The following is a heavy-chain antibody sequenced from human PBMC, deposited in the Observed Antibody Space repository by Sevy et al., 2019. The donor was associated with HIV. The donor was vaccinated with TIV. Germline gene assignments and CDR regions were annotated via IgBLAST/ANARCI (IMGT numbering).Heavy chain of an antibody. CDR1: GYTLTSYD. J-gene: IGHJ6*02. CDR3: ARGTRYFDWLRYYYYGMDV. CDR2: MNPNSGNT. Sequence: ASVKVSCKASGYTLTSYDINWVRQATGQGLEWMGWMNPNSGNTGYAQKFQGRVTMTRNTSISTAYMELSSLRSEDTAVYYCARGTRYFDWLRYYYYGMDVWGQGTTVTVSS. D-gene: IGHD3-9*01. V-gene: IGHV1-8*01.